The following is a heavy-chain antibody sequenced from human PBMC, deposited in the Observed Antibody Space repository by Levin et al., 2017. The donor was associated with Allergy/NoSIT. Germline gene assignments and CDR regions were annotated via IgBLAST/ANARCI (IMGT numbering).Heavy chain of an antibody. D-gene: IGHD6-19*01. V-gene: IGHV3-30*04. Sequence: TGGSLRLSCAASGFTFSSYAMHWVRQAPGKGLEWVAVISYDGSNKYYADSVKGRFTISRDNSKNTLYLQMNSLRAEDTAVYYCASGAAVAGIDYWGQGTLVTVSS. CDR2: ISYDGSNK. J-gene: IGHJ4*02. CDR1: GFTFSSYA. CDR3: ASGAAVAGIDY.